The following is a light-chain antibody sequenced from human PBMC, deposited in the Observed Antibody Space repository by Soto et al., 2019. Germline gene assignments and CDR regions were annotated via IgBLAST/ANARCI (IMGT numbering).Light chain of an antibody. CDR1: QSVSSN. V-gene: IGKV3D-15*01. J-gene: IGKJ5*01. CDR3: QQYDSFSVT. CDR2: GAS. Sequence: IVLTQSPATLSVSPGERATLSCRASQSVSSNLAWYQQKPGQAPRLLISGASTRATGVPARFSGSGSGTEFRLTISTMQPDDFATYYCQQYDSFSVTFGQGTRLE.